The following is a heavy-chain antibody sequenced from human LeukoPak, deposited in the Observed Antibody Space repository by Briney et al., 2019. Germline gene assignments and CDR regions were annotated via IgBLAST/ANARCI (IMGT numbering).Heavy chain of an antibody. Sequence: PSETLSLTCTVSGGSISSYYWSWIRQPPGKGLEWIGYIYYSGSTNYNPSLKSRVIISVDTSKNQFSLKLSSVTAADTAVYYCAREYTYDFWSGYYGGVGAFDIWGQGTMVTVSS. CDR1: GGSISSYY. V-gene: IGHV4-59*01. J-gene: IGHJ3*02. CDR2: IYYSGST. CDR3: AREYTYDFWSGYYGGVGAFDI. D-gene: IGHD3-3*01.